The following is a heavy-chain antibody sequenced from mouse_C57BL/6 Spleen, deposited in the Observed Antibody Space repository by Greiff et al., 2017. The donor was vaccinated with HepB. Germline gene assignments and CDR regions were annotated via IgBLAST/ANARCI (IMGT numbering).Heavy chain of an antibody. CDR3: ARLGYYGSSPYYFDY. D-gene: IGHD1-1*01. J-gene: IGHJ2*01. CDR1: GFTFSDYG. V-gene: IGHV5-17*01. Sequence: VQLQQSGGGLVKPGGSLKLSCAASGFTFSDYGMHWVRQAPEKGLEWVAYISSGSSTIYYADTVKGRFTISRDNAKNTLFLQMTSLRSEDTAMYYCARLGYYGSSPYYFDYWGQGTTLTVSS. CDR2: ISSGSSTI.